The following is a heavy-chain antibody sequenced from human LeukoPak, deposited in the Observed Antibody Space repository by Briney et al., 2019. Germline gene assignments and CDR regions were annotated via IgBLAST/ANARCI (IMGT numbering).Heavy chain of an antibody. CDR1: GYTFTGYY. V-gene: IGHV1-2*02. Sequence: GASVKVSCKATGYTFTGYYMHWVRQAPGQGLEWVGWINPNSGGTNYAQKFQGRVTMTRDTSISTAYMELSRLRSDDTAMYYCAVYNWNHLGHSFDPWGQGTLVTVSS. D-gene: IGHD1-14*01. CDR3: AVYNWNHLGHSFDP. CDR2: INPNSGGT. J-gene: IGHJ5*02.